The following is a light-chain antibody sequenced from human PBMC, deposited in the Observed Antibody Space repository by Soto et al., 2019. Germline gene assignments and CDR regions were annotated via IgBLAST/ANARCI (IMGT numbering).Light chain of an antibody. V-gene: IGKV3-20*01. CDR2: SAS. CDR3: QQYDSSPWT. Sequence: ESVLTQSPGTLSLSPGERATLSCRASQSVSSNYLSWYQQKPGQPPRLLIYSASRRVTGIPDRFSGSGSGTDFTLTISRLEPEGFAVYYCQQYDSSPWTFGQGTKVEIK. CDR1: QSVSSNY. J-gene: IGKJ1*01.